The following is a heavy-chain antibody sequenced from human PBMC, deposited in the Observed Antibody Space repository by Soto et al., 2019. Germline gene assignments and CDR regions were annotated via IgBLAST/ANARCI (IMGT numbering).Heavy chain of an antibody. V-gene: IGHV4-59*08. CDR2: MYNSGST. D-gene: IGHD3-10*01. CDR3: ARHNYGSGSTYFDY. J-gene: IGHJ4*02. CDR1: GGSISSYY. Sequence: SETLSLTCTVSGGSISSYYWTWIRQPPGKGLEWIGFMYNSGSTHYNPSLKSRVTISLDTSKNQFSLKLSSVTAADTAVYYCARHNYGSGSTYFDYWGQGTLVTVSS.